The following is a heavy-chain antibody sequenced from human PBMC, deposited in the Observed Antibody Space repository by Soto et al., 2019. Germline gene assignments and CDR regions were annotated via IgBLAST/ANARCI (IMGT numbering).Heavy chain of an antibody. Sequence: GGSLRLSCVASGFTFSSYGMHWVRQAPGKGLEWVAVISYDGSNKFYADSVKGRFTFSRDNSKNTLYLQMNSLRAEDTAVYYCAKDLGGATYLYYVDYWGQGTLVTVSS. CDR1: GFTFSSYG. D-gene: IGHD1-26*01. CDR2: ISYDGSNK. CDR3: AKDLGGATYLYYVDY. J-gene: IGHJ4*02. V-gene: IGHV3-30*18.